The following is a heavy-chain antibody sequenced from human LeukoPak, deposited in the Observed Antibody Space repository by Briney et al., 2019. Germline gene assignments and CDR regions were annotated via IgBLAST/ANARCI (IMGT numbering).Heavy chain of an antibody. Sequence: GGSLRLSCVASGFTFSSYSMNWVRQAPGKGLEWVSTISGSSRYIYFADSVRGRFTISRDNAENSLYLQMSNLRAEDTAVYYCARRLNNGDYGSDCWGQGTLVTVSS. CDR2: ISGSSRYI. D-gene: IGHD4-17*01. V-gene: IGHV3-21*01. CDR3: ARRLNNGDYGSDC. J-gene: IGHJ4*02. CDR1: GFTFSSYS.